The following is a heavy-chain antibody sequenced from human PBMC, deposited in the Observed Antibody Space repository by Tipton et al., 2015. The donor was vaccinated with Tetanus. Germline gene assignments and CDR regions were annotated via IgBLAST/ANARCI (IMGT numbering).Heavy chain of an antibody. D-gene: IGHD3/OR15-3a*01. Sequence: QVQLVQSGAEVKKPGASVKVSCKASGYTFTHYGVNWVRQAPGQGLEWMGWISPFNENVNYAEKFQGRLTMTTDRSTATVYMDLRSLRSDDTAVYYCARGRGLGPHKYFEHWGQGTLVTVSS. CDR3: ARGRGLGPHKYFEH. V-gene: IGHV1-18*01. CDR2: ISPFNENV. J-gene: IGHJ5*02. CDR1: GYTFTHYG.